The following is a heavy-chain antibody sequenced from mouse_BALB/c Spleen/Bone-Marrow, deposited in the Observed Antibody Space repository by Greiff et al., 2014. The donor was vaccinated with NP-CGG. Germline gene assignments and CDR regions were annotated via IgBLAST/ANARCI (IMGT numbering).Heavy chain of an antibody. D-gene: IGHD3-1*01. CDR1: GFNIKDTY. Sequence: VQLQQSGAELVKPGASVKLSCTASGFNIKDTYMHWVKQRPEQGLEWIGRIDPANGNTEYDPKFQGKATITADTSSNTAYLQLFSLTSEDTAVYYCARTPRATFYFDYWGQGTTLTVSS. CDR3: ARTPRATFYFDY. CDR2: IDPANGNT. J-gene: IGHJ2*01. V-gene: IGHV14-3*02.